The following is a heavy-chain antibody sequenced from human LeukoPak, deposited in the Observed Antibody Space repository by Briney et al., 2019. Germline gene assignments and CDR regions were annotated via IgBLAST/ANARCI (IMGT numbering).Heavy chain of an antibody. J-gene: IGHJ4*02. V-gene: IGHV4-31*03. CDR2: IYYSGST. D-gene: IGHD6-13*01. Sequence: SETLSLTCTVSGGSISSGGYYWSWIRQHPGKGLEWIGYIYYSGSTYYNPSLKSRVTISVDTSKNQFSLKLSSVTAADTAVYYCARAEAAAGTEDCWGQGTLVTVSS. CDR1: GGSISSGGYY. CDR3: ARAEAAAGTEDC.